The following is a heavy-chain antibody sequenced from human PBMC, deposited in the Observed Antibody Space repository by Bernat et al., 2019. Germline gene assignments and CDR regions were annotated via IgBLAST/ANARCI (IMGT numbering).Heavy chain of an antibody. D-gene: IGHD3-10*01. CDR3: AEDQKWFGELWLYYFDY. Sequence: EVQLLESGGGLVQPGGSLRLSCAASGFTFSSYAMSWVRQAPGKGLEWVSAISGSGGSTYYADSVKGRFTISRDNSKNTLYLQMNSLRAEDTAVYYCAEDQKWFGELWLYYFDYWGQGTLVTVSS. CDR2: ISGSGGST. J-gene: IGHJ4*02. V-gene: IGHV3-23*01. CDR1: GFTFSSYA.